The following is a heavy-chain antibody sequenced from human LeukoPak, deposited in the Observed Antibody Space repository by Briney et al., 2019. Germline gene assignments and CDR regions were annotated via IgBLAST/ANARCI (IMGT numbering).Heavy chain of an antibody. D-gene: IGHD3-22*01. Sequence: PSETLSLTCTVSGGSISSSSYYWGWIRQPPGKGLEWIGSIYYSGSTYCNPSLKSRVTISVDTSKNQFSLKLSSVTAADTAVYYCARAYYYDIYFDYWGQGTLVTVSS. CDR1: GGSISSSSYY. V-gene: IGHV4-39*01. CDR2: IYYSGST. J-gene: IGHJ4*02. CDR3: ARAYYYDIYFDY.